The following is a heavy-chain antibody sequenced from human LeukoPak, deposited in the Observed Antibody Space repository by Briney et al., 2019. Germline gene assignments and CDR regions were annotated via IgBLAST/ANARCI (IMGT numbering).Heavy chain of an antibody. CDR1: GYTFTSYG. V-gene: IGHV1-18*01. D-gene: IGHD2-2*01. J-gene: IGHJ3*02. CDR3: ARPSEGRSSTSSYDAFDI. CDR2: ISAYNGNT. Sequence: GASVKVSCKASGYTFTSYGISWVRQAPGQGLEWMGWISAYNGNTNYAQKFQGRVTMTRDTSISTAYMELSRLRSDDTAVYYCARPSEGRSSTSSYDAFDIWGQGTMVTVSS.